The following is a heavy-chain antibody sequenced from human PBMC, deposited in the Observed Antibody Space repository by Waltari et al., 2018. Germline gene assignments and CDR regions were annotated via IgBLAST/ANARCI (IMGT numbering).Heavy chain of an antibody. J-gene: IGHJ4*02. CDR3: ATDTSPPY. V-gene: IGHV1-69*01. CDR2: IIPKIGAS. CDR1: GGTFGRFA. Sequence: QVQLVQSGAEVKKPGSSVKVSCKASGGTFGRFAISWVRHAAGEGLEWMGGIIPKIGASNYAQKFQGRVTITADDSTRIAYMEVSSLSFEDTAVYFCATDTSPPYWGQGTLVIVSS. D-gene: IGHD2-2*01.